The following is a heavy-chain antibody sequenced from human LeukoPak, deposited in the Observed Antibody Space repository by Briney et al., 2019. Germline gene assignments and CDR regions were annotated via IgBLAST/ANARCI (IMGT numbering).Heavy chain of an antibody. CDR2: INAGNGNT. J-gene: IGHJ4*02. D-gene: IGHD6-13*01. Sequence: GASVKVSCKASGYTFTSYAMHWVRQAPGQRLEWMGWINAGNGNTKYSQKFQGRVTITRDTSASTAYMELSSLRSEDTAVYYCARTLQTPYSNSWYGFDYWGQGTLVTVSS. CDR3: ARTLQTPYSNSWYGFDY. V-gene: IGHV1-3*01. CDR1: GYTFTSYA.